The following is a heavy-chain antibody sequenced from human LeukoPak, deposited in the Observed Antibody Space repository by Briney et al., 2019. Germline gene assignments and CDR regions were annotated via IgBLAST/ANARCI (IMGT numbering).Heavy chain of an antibody. J-gene: IGHJ2*01. CDR2: IYTSGST. CDR3: ARLGERWGVHWYFDL. D-gene: IGHD3-16*01. Sequence: PSQTLSLTCTVSGGSISSGSYYWSWIRQPAGKGLEWIGRIYTSGSTNYNPSLKSRVTISVDTSKNQFSLKLSSVTAADTAVYYCARLGERWGVHWYFDLWGRGTLVTVSS. CDR1: GGSISSGSYY. V-gene: IGHV4-61*02.